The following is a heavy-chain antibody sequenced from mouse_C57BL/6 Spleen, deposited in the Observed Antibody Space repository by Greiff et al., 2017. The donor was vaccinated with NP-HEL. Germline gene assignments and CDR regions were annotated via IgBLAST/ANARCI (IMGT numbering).Heavy chain of an antibody. V-gene: IGHV5-6*01. Sequence: EVMLVESGGDLVKPGGSLKLSCAASGFTFSSYGMSWVRQTPDKRLEWVATISSGGSYTYYPDSVKGRFTISRDNAKNTLYLQMSSLKSEDTAMYYCARPMVTSYAMDYWGQGTSVTVSS. J-gene: IGHJ4*01. CDR3: ARPMVTSYAMDY. CDR2: ISSGGSYT. CDR1: GFTFSSYG. D-gene: IGHD2-2*01.